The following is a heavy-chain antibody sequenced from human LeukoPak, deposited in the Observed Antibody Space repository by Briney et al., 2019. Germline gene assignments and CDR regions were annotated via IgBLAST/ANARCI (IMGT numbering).Heavy chain of an antibody. Sequence: SETLSLTCAVSGGSISSGGYSWSWIRQPAGKGLEWIGRIYTSGSTNYNPSLKSRVTISVDTSKNQFSLKLSSVTAADTAVYYCAREYYYDSSGYYGWFDPWGQGTLVTVSS. CDR1: GGSISSGGYS. CDR2: IYTSGST. CDR3: AREYYYDSSGYYGWFDP. J-gene: IGHJ5*02. V-gene: IGHV4-61*02. D-gene: IGHD3-22*01.